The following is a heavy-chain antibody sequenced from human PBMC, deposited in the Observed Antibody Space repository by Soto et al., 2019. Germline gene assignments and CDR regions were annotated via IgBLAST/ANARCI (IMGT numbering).Heavy chain of an antibody. CDR3: ARTMVGYYYP. D-gene: IGHD3-22*01. CDR1: GGSISSGGYY. CDR2: IYYSGST. V-gene: IGHV4-31*03. Sequence: KPSETLSLTCTVSGGSISSGGYYWSWIRQHPGKGLEWIGYIYYSGSTYYNPSLKSRVTISVDTSKNQFSLKLSSVTAADTAVYYCARTMVGYYYPWGQGTLVTVSS. J-gene: IGHJ5*02.